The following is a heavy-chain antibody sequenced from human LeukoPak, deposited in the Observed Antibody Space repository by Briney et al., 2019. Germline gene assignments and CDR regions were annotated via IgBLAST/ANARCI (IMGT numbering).Heavy chain of an antibody. D-gene: IGHD6-19*01. V-gene: IGHV4-31*03. J-gene: IGHJ6*02. Sequence: SETLSLTCTVSGGSISSGGYYWSWIRQHPGKGLEWIGYIYYSGSTYYNPSLKSRVTISVDTSKNQFSLKLSSVTAADTAVYYCARVGSSGWSYYYYGMDVWGQGTTVTVSS. CDR3: ARVGSSGWSYYYYGMDV. CDR1: GGSISSGGYY. CDR2: IYYSGST.